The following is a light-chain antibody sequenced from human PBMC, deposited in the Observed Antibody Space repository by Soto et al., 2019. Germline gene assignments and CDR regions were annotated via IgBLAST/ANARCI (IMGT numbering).Light chain of an antibody. V-gene: IGLV2-14*01. CDR1: SSDVGGYNY. CDR3: SSYTSSSTYV. CDR2: DVS. Sequence: QSVLTQPASVSGSPGQSITISCTGTSSDVGGYNYVSWYQQHPGKAPKPMIYDVSNWPSGVSNRFSGSKSGNTASLTISGLQAEDEADYYCSSYTSSSTYVFGTGTKLTVL. J-gene: IGLJ1*01.